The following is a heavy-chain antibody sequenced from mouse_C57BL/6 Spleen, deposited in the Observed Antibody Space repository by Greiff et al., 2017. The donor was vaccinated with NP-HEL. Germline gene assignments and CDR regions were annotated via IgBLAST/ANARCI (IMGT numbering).Heavy chain of an antibody. V-gene: IGHV1-18*01. Sequence: EVKVVESGPELVKPGASVKIPCKASGYTFTDYNMDWVKQSHGKSLEWIGDINPNNGGTIYNQKFKGKATLTVDKSSSTAYMELRSLTSEDTAVYYCARPYEDAMDYWGQGTSVTVSS. CDR2: INPNNGGT. CDR1: GYTFTDYN. J-gene: IGHJ4*01. D-gene: IGHD1-1*01. CDR3: ARPYEDAMDY.